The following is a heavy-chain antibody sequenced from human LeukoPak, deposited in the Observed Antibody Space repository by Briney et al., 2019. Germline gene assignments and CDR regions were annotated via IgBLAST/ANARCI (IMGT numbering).Heavy chain of an antibody. CDR1: GGSISSYY. Sequence: SETLSLTCTVSGGSISSYYWSWIRQPPGKGLEWIGYIYYSGSTNYNPSLKSRVTISVDTSKNQFSLKLSSVTAADTAVYYCARAIRAARRGSWFDPWGQGTLVTVSS. D-gene: IGHD6-6*01. CDR2: IYYSGST. CDR3: ARAIRAARRGSWFDP. V-gene: IGHV4-59*01. J-gene: IGHJ5*02.